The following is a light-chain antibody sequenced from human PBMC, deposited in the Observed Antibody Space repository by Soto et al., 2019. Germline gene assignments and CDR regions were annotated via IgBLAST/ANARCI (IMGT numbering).Light chain of an antibody. CDR1: SSNVGGYNY. CDR2: DVS. V-gene: IGLV2-11*01. Sequence: QAVVTQPRSVSGSPGHSVTISCTGSSSNVGGYNYVSWYQQHPGKAPKVLIYDVSERPSGVPDRFSGSKSGNTASLTISGLQAEDEADYYCCSYAGSYTYVFGPGTKLTVL. J-gene: IGLJ1*01. CDR3: CSYAGSYTYV.